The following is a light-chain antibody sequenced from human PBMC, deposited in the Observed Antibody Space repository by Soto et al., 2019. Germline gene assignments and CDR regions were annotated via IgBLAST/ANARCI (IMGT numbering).Light chain of an antibody. Sequence: EIVMTQSPATLSVSPGERATLSCRASQSVSSNLAWYQQKPGQAPRLLIYGASTRATGIPARFSGCGSGTEFTLTISSLQSEDFAVYYCQQYNNRPLTFGGGTKVDIK. CDR1: QSVSSN. CDR2: GAS. V-gene: IGKV3-15*01. J-gene: IGKJ4*01. CDR3: QQYNNRPLT.